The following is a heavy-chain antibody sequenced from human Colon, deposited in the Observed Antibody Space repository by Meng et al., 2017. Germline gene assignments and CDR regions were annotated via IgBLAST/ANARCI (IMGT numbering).Heavy chain of an antibody. CDR3: ARTGCSSSSCYAY. V-gene: IGHV1-3*01. D-gene: IGHD2-2*01. CDR2: INAGNGNT. CDR1: GYTFTNYY. J-gene: IGHJ4*02. Sequence: ASVKVSCKASGYTFTNYYMHWVRQAPGQGLEWMGWINAGNGNTKYSEKFQSRVTITRDTAASTAYMELSSLRSEDTAVYYCARTGCSSSSCYAYWGQGTLVTVAS.